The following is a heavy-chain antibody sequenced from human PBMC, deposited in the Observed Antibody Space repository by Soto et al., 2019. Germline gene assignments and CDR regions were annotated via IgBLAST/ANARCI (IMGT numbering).Heavy chain of an antibody. CDR2: VSAYNRNS. D-gene: IGHD1-26*01. Sequence: QVQLVQSGSEVKKPGASVRVTCKASGYTFRNYGISWVREAPGQGLEWMGWVSAYNRNSNYAQKFEERVIMTADTATSTAYLELRGLRSDDTAIYYCARDRQWAPLLYWGQGTLVTVSS. J-gene: IGHJ4*02. CDR3: ARDRQWAPLLY. CDR1: GYTFRNYG. V-gene: IGHV1-18*01.